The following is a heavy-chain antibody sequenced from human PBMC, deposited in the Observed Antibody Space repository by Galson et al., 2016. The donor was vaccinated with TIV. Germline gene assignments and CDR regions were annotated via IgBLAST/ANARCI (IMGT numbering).Heavy chain of an antibody. CDR3: GRAFYNNGWFIEY. D-gene: IGHD6-19*01. CDR1: GFTFSSHG. CDR2: IWFDGSND. Sequence: SGFTFSSHGMHWVRQAPGKGLEWVAVIWFDGSNDRYADSVKGRFTISRDNSKNTLYLQMTSLRAEDTAMYYCGRAFYNNGWFIEYWGQGTLVTVSS. J-gene: IGHJ4*02. V-gene: IGHV3-33*01.